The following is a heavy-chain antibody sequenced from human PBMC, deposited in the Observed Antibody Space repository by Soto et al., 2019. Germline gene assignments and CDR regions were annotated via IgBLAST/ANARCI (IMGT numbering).Heavy chain of an antibody. V-gene: IGHV3-21*01. D-gene: IGHD2-2*01. Sequence: GGSLRLSCTVSGFAFSNYGINWVRQAPGKGLEWVSSISKSDYTYYSDSVKGRFTISRDNAKNSVSLQMNILRVEDTAVYYCAREDSIVIPAVSDFWAQGTLVTVSS. CDR1: GFAFSNYG. CDR2: ISKSDYT. CDR3: AREDSIVIPAVSDF. J-gene: IGHJ4*02.